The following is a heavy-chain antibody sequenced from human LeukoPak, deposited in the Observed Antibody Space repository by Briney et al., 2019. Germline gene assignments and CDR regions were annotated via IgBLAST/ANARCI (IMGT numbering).Heavy chain of an antibody. J-gene: IGHJ6*03. Sequence: GGSLRLSCAASGFTFSSYSMNWVRQAPGKGLEWVSSISSSSSYIYYADSVKGRFTISRDNAKNSLYLQMNSLRAEDTAVYYCARGSLRDIPYYYYMDVWGKGTTVTVSS. D-gene: IGHD2-15*01. V-gene: IGHV3-21*01. CDR2: ISSSSSYI. CDR1: GFTFSSYS. CDR3: ARGSLRDIPYYYYMDV.